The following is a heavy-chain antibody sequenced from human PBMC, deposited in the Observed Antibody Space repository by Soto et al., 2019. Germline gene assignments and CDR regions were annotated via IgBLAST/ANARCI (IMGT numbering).Heavy chain of an antibody. CDR2: IIPIFGTA. J-gene: IGHJ5*01. D-gene: IGHD4-17*01. V-gene: IGHV1-69*06. CDR3: AKGTTVTPNLHSS. CDR1: GGTFSSYA. Sequence: SVKVSCKASGGTFSSYAISWVRQAPGQGLEWMGGIIPIFGTANYAQKFQGRVTITADKSTSTAYMELSSLRSEDTAVYSCAKGTTVTPNLHSSCAQGTLVIVSA.